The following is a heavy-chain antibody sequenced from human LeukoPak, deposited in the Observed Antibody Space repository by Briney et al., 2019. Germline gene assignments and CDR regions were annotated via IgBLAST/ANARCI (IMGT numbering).Heavy chain of an antibody. Sequence: ETLSLTCAVYGGSFSGYYWSWVRQAPGKGLEWVSSISSSSSYIYYADSVKGRFTISRDNAKNSLYLQMNSLRAEDTAVYYCASGSYASFDYWGQGTLVTVSS. CDR2: ISSSSSYI. J-gene: IGHJ4*02. CDR1: GGSFSGYY. V-gene: IGHV3-21*01. CDR3: ASGSYASFDY. D-gene: IGHD3-16*01.